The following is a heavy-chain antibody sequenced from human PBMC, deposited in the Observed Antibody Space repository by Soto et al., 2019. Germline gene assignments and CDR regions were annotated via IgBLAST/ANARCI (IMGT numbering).Heavy chain of an antibody. CDR2: ISYDGSNK. V-gene: IGHV3-30-3*01. D-gene: IGHD2-2*01. CDR1: GFTFSSYA. CDR3: ARDNNQLSLDP. Sequence: GGSLRLSSAASGFTFSSYAMHWVRQAPGKGLEWVAVISYDGSNKYYADSVKGRFTISRDNSKNTLYLQMNSLRAEDTAVYYCARDNNQLSLDPWGQGTLVTVSS. J-gene: IGHJ5*02.